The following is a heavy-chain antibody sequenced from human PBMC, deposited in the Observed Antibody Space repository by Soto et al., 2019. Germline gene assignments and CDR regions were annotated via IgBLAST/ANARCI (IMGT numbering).Heavy chain of an antibody. CDR1: GGSISSYY. Sequence: SETLSLTCTVSGGSISSYYWSWIRQPPGKGLEWIGYIYYSGSTNYNPSLKSRVTISVDTSKNQFSLKLSSVTAADTAVYYCARSRYFTFHYWGQGTLVTVSS. V-gene: IGHV4-59*01. J-gene: IGHJ4*02. CDR2: IYYSGST. D-gene: IGHD3-3*01. CDR3: ARSRYFTFHY.